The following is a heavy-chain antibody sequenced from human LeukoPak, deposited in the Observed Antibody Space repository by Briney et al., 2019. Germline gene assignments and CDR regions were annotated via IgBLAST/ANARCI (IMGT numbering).Heavy chain of an antibody. V-gene: IGHV3-23*01. Sequence: GGSLRLSCAASQFTFRSYAMSWVRQAPGKGLDWVSAIRGSGGSTYYGDSVKGRFTISRDNSKNTLYLQMNSLSADDTAVYFCAKDWNSSGLGPSCAFDIWGRGTLVTVSS. CDR1: QFTFRSYA. CDR3: AKDWNSSGLGPSCAFDI. J-gene: IGHJ3*02. CDR2: IRGSGGST. D-gene: IGHD6-19*01.